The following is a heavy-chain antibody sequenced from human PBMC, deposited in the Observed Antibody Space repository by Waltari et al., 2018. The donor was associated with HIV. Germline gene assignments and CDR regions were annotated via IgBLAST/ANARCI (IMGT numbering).Heavy chain of an antibody. Sequence: QVQLHESGPGLLKISQTLSLPCSVSVSSVPTPAFFCTLIRQSPARDMEWIGYVFYTGSTYYTTSLRSRVRMSLDKSKNEFHLTLNSVTGADAATYYCAREVYCSSASCSSHYFFDLWGQGFPVSV. CDR1: VSSVPTPAFF. D-gene: IGHD2-15*01. CDR3: AREVYCSSASCSSHYFFDL. V-gene: IGHV4-30-4*07. CDR2: VFYTGST. J-gene: IGHJ5*01.